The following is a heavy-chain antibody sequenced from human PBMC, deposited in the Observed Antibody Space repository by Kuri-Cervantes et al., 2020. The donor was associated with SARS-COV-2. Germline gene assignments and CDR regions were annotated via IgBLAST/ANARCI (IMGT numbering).Heavy chain of an antibody. V-gene: IGHV3-23*01. CDR1: GFTFSSYW. Sequence: GGSLRLSCAASGFTFSSYWMSWVRQAPGRGLVWVSSIGATGDITYSPDSVKGRFTISRDNSKNPVSLQMDSLEAQDTAVYYCAKGALFAMDVWGQGATVTVSS. CDR3: AKGALFAMDV. CDR2: IGATGDIT. J-gene: IGHJ6*02.